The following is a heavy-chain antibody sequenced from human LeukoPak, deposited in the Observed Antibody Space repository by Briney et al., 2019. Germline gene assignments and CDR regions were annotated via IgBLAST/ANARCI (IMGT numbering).Heavy chain of an antibody. D-gene: IGHD5-24*01. CDR3: ARDPEMAPFDY. Sequence: GGSLRLSCAASGFTFSSYAMHWVRQAPGKGLEWVAVISYDGSNKYYADSVKGRFTISRDNSKNTLYLQMNSLRAEDTAVYCCARDPEMAPFDYWGQGTLVTVSS. CDR1: GFTFSSYA. CDR2: ISYDGSNK. J-gene: IGHJ4*02. V-gene: IGHV3-30-3*01.